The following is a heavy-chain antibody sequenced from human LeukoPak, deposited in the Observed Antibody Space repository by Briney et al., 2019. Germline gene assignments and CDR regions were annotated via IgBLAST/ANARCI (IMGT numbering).Heavy chain of an antibody. CDR1: VYTFTVYY. Sequence: ASVKVSCKASVYTFTVYYMHWVRQAPGQGREWMGWINPNSGGTNYAQKFQGWVTMTRDTSISTAYMELSRLRSDDTAVYYCARGTPSYDFWTGLEDYWGQGTLVTVSS. CDR2: INPNSGGT. V-gene: IGHV1-2*04. CDR3: ARGTPSYDFWTGLEDY. D-gene: IGHD3-3*01. J-gene: IGHJ4*02.